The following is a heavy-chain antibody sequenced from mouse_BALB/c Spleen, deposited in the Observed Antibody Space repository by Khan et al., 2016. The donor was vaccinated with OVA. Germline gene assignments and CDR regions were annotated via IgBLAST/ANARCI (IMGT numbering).Heavy chain of an antibody. CDR3: ARHRGSYYAMDY. CDR1: GFTFSSYA. Sequence: EVELVESGGGLVKPGGSLKLSCAASGFTFSSYAMSWVRQTPEKRLEWVAIIISGGIYTYYPDSVKGRFTLSRDNAKNILYLQMSSLRSEDAAMYYCARHRGSYYAMDYWGQGTSVTVSS. J-gene: IGHJ4*01. V-gene: IGHV5-9-3*01. CDR2: IISGGIYT. D-gene: IGHD3-1*01.